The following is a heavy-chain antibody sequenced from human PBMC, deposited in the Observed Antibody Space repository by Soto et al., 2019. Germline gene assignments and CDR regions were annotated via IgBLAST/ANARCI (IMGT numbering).Heavy chain of an antibody. Sequence: PGESLKICCKASGYRFSTYWIGWVRQRPGKGPEWMAIIYPGDSDTRENPSFQGQVTISADKSSNTVHLQWRSLKASDTAIYYCARLGGIVDTGTWIQWGQGTPVTVSS. CDR2: IYPGDSDT. D-gene: IGHD1-26*01. CDR1: GYRFSTYW. V-gene: IGHV5-51*01. J-gene: IGHJ4*02. CDR3: ARLGGIVDTGTWIQ.